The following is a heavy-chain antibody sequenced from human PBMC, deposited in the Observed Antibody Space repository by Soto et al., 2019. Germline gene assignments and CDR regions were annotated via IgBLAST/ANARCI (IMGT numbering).Heavy chain of an antibody. CDR3: ARDGFRTYAPFDY. D-gene: IGHD2-2*01. CDR2: IIPIFGTA. CDR1: GGTFSSYA. Sequence: QVQLVQSGAEVKKPGSSVKVSCKASGGTFSSYAISWVRQAPGQGLEWMGGIIPIFGTANYAQKFQGRVTITADESTSTANMELISLRSEETAVYYCARDGFRTYAPFDYWGQGTLVTVSS. J-gene: IGHJ4*02. V-gene: IGHV1-69*01.